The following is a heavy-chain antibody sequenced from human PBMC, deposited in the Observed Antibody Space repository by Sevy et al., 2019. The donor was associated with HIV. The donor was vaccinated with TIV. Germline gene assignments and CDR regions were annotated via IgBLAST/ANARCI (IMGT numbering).Heavy chain of an antibody. V-gene: IGHV3-48*01. D-gene: IGHD3-3*01. CDR3: TRFQFLEWLLFHYGMDV. CDR1: GFTFSDYS. J-gene: IGHJ6*02. CDR2: ISRSGTTR. Sequence: GGSLRLSCAASGFTFSDYSLNWVRQAPGKGLKWVSYISRSGTTRHYADSVRGRFTISRDDAKNSLYLQMNSLRAEDTAVYYCTRFQFLEWLLFHYGMDVWGQGTTVTVSS.